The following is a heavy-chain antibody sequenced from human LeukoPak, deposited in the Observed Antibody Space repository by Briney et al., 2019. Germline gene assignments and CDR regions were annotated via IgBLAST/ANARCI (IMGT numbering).Heavy chain of an antibody. D-gene: IGHD1-26*01. CDR3: ARVGRGSYGPFDY. CDR2: TYYRSKWYN. J-gene: IGHJ4*02. V-gene: IGHV6-1*01. CDR1: XNSAA. Sequence: XNSAAWNWIRXXPXRGLEWLGRTYYRSKWYNDYAVSVKSRITINPDTSKNQFSLQLNSVTPGDTAVYYCARVGRGSYGPFDYWGQGTLVTVSS.